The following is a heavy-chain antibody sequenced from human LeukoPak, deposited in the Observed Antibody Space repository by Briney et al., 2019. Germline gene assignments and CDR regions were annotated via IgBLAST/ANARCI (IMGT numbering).Heavy chain of an antibody. D-gene: IGHD1-26*01. CDR1: GFTFSSYS. J-gene: IGHJ4*02. Sequence: GGSLRLSCAASGFTFSSYSMNWVRQAPGKGLEWVSSISSSGSYIYYADSVKGRFTISRDNAQNSLYLQMSSLRAEDTAVYYCARDRGIDYWGQGALVTVSS. CDR2: ISSSGSYI. CDR3: ARDRGIDY. V-gene: IGHV3-21*01.